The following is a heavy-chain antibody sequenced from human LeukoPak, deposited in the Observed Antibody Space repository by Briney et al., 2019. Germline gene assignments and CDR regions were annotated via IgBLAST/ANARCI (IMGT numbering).Heavy chain of an antibody. J-gene: IGHJ4*02. Sequence: TSETLSLTCTVSGGSISSYYWSWIRQPPGKGLEWIGYIYYSGSTNYNPSLKSRVTISVDTSKNQFSLKLSSVTAADTAVYYCARQIQLWSVRGIYYFDYWGREPWSPSPQ. CDR3: ARQIQLWSVRGIYYFDY. D-gene: IGHD5-18*01. CDR2: IYYSGST. V-gene: IGHV4-59*08. CDR1: GGSISSYY.